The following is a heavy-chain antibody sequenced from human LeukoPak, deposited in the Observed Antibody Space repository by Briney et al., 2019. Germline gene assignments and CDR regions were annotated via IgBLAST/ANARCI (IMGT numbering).Heavy chain of an antibody. D-gene: IGHD6-13*01. CDR2: LSSTGTT. V-gene: IGHV3-23*01. J-gene: IGHJ4*02. CDR3: ARVGYSSAWYFFNF. CDR1: GISFSSFG. Sequence: GGSLRLSCAASGISFSSFGMSWVRQTPEKGLEWASTLSSTGTTFYADSVKGRFTISRANSENTLYLQMDSLTAEDTALYYCARVGYSSAWYFFNFWGQGTLVTVSS.